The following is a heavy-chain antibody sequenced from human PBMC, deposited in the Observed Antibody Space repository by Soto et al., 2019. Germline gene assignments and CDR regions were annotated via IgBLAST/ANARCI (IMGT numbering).Heavy chain of an antibody. J-gene: IGHJ4*02. CDR3: ARGPSCGGDCYLFDY. CDR2: INPGGGRT. CDR1: GYTFTSYY. Sequence: ASVKVSCKASGYTFTSYYIHWVRQAPGQGLEWVAMINPGGGRTKNAQMFQGRVTLTRDTSAGTVDMELSSLASDDTAVYYCARGPSCGGDCYLFDYWGQGSLVTVSS. D-gene: IGHD2-21*02. V-gene: IGHV1-46*01.